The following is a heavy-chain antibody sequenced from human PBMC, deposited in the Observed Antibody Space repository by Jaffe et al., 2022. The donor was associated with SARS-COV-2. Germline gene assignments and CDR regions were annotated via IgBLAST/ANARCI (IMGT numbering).Heavy chain of an antibody. J-gene: IGHJ6*02. V-gene: IGHV3-30-3*01. D-gene: IGHD6-13*01. CDR1: GFTFSSYA. Sequence: QVQLVESGGGVVQPGRSLRLSCAASGFTFSSYAMHWVRQAPGKGLEWVAVISYDGSNKYYADSVKGRFTISRDNSKNTLYLQMNSLRAEDTAVYYCARVLQQQLDSYYYYYGMDVWGQGTTVTVSS. CDR3: ARVLQQQLDSYYYYYGMDV. CDR2: ISYDGSNK.